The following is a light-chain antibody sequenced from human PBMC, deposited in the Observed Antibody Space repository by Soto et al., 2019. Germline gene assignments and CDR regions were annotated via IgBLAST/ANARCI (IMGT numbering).Light chain of an antibody. V-gene: IGKV3-15*01. J-gene: IGKJ4*01. CDR3: QQYGSSPPLT. CDR1: QSVSSN. Sequence: EIVMTQSPATLSVSPGERATLSCRASQSVSSNLAWYQQKPGQPPRLLIYGASTRATGIPARFSGSGSGTEFTLTISSLQSEDFAVYYCQQYGSSPPLTFGGGTKVEIK. CDR2: GAS.